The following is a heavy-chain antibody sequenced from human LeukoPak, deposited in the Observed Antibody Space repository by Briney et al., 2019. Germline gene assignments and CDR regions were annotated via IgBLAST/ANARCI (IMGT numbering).Heavy chain of an antibody. V-gene: IGHV4-4*07. CDR2: IYTSGST. D-gene: IGHD6-19*01. J-gene: IGHJ4*02. CDR3: ARVTAYSSGWSPFDY. CDR1: GGSISSYY. Sequence: SKTLSLTCTVSGGSISSYYWSWIRQPAGKGLEWIGRIYTSGSTNYNPSLKSRVTMSVDTSKNQFSLKLSSVTAADTAVYYCARVTAYSSGWSPFDYWGQGTLVTVSS.